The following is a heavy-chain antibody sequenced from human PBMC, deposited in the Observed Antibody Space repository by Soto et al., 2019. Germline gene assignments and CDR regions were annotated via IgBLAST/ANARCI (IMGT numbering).Heavy chain of an antibody. Sequence: ASVKVSCKVSGCTLTELSMHWVRQAPGKGLEWMGGFDPEDGETIYAQKFQGRVTMTEDTSTDTAYMELSSLRSEDTAVYYCATGLRGYSYGYSHYFDYWGQGTLVTVSS. D-gene: IGHD5-18*01. CDR3: ATGLRGYSYGYSHYFDY. J-gene: IGHJ4*02. V-gene: IGHV1-24*01. CDR1: GCTLTELS. CDR2: FDPEDGET.